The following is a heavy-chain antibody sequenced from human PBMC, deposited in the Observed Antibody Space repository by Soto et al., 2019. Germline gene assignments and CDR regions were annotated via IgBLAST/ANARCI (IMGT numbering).Heavy chain of an antibody. CDR3: ARESAGATNYYGMDV. CDR1: GFTFSSYG. V-gene: IGHV3-33*01. D-gene: IGHD1-26*01. J-gene: IGHJ6*02. CDR2: IWYDGSNK. Sequence: ESGGGVVQPGRSLRLSCAASGFTFSSYGMHWVRQAPGKGLEWVAVIWYDGSNKYYADSVKGRFTISRDNSKNTLYLQMNSLRAEDTAVYYCARESAGATNYYGMDVWGHGTTVTVSS.